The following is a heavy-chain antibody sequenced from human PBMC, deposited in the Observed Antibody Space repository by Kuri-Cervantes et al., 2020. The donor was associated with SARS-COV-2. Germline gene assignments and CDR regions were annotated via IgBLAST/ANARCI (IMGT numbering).Heavy chain of an antibody. D-gene: IGHD1-14*01. Sequence: GGSLRLSCAASGFNFSRTDMHWVRQAPGKGLEWVAVISHDGKNKKCIASGKGRFTISRDNSKSTLYLPMYNLRAEDTAVYYCARGLRKYYFDYWGQGTLVTVSS. CDR1: GFNFSRTD. J-gene: IGHJ4*02. V-gene: IGHV3-30*03. CDR3: ARGLRKYYFDY. CDR2: ISHDGKNK.